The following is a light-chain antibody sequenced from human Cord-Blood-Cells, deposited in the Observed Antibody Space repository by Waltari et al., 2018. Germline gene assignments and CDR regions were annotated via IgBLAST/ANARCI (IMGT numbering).Light chain of an antibody. CDR3: SSYTSSSTWV. J-gene: IGLJ3*02. CDR2: DVS. Sequence: QSALTPPASVSGSPGQSITISCTGTSSDVGGYTYVSWYQPHPGKAPKLMIYDVSNRPSGVSNRFSGSKSGNTASLTISGLQAEDEADYYCSSYTSSSTWVFGGGTKLTVL. V-gene: IGLV2-14*01. CDR1: SSDVGGYTY.